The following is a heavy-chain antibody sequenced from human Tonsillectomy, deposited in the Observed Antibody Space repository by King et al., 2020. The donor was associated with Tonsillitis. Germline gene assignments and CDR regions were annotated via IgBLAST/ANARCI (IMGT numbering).Heavy chain of an antibody. Sequence: QLQESGPGLVKPSETLSLTCTVSGDSISSYYWSWIRQPPGKGLEWIGYIFYSGNTNYNPSLQSRVTISVDTSKNQFSLKLSSVTAAATAVYYCARGVTSYSYYYMDVWGKGTTVTVSS. CDR3: ARGVTSYSYYYMDV. V-gene: IGHV4-59*01. CDR1: GDSISSYY. J-gene: IGHJ6*03. D-gene: IGHD5/OR15-5a*01. CDR2: IFYSGNT.